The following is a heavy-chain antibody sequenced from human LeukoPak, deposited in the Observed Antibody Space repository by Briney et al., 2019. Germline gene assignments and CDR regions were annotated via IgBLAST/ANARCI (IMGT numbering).Heavy chain of an antibody. CDR3: ARLIRGYSYGYLGTIDY. CDR2: ISAYSGNT. Sequence: GASVKVSCKASGYTFTSYYMHWVRQAPGQGLEWMGWISAYSGNTNYAQKLQGRVTMTTDTSTSTAYMELRSLRSDDTAVYYCARLIRGYSYGYLGTIDYWGQGTLVTVSS. V-gene: IGHV1-18*04. J-gene: IGHJ4*02. CDR1: GYTFTSYY. D-gene: IGHD5-18*01.